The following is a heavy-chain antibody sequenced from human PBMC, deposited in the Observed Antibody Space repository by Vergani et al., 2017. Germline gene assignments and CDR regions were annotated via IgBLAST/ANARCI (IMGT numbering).Heavy chain of an antibody. V-gene: IGHV1-8*01. CDR2: MNPNSGNT. J-gene: IGHJ5*02. Sequence: QVQLVQSGAEVKKPGASVKVSCKASGYTFTSYDINWVRQDTGQGLEWMGWMNPNSGNTGYAQKFQGRVTMTRKTSISTAYMELSRLRSEDTAVYYCARNPPLHGSLDPWGQGTLVTVSS. CDR1: GYTFTSYD. CDR3: ARNPPLHGSLDP. D-gene: IGHD4-11*01.